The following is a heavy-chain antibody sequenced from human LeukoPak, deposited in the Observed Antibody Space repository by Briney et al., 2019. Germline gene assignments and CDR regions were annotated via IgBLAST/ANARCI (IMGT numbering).Heavy chain of an antibody. CDR2: ISGSGGST. V-gene: IGHV3-23*01. Sequence: RTGGSLRLSCAASGFTFSSYAMSWVRQAPGKGLEWVSAISGSGGSTYYADSVKGRFTISRDNSKNTLYLQMNSLRAEDTAVYYCAKDRRVGDYVWGFDIWGQGTMVTVSS. CDR3: AKDRRVGDYVWGFDI. CDR1: GFTFSSYA. J-gene: IGHJ3*02. D-gene: IGHD3-16*01.